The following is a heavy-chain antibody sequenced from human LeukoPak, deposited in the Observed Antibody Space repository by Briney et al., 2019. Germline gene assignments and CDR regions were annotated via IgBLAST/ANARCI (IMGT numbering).Heavy chain of an antibody. J-gene: IGHJ4*02. CDR1: GFTFSSYA. CDR2: ISGSGGST. CDR3: ARDHDWAFDL. Sequence: GGSLRLSCAASGFTFSSYAMSWVRQAPGKGLEWVSAISGSGGSTYCADSVKGRFTISRDNSKDTLYLQMNALRDEDTAIYYCARDHDWAFDLWGQGTLVTVSS. V-gene: IGHV3-23*01. D-gene: IGHD3-9*01.